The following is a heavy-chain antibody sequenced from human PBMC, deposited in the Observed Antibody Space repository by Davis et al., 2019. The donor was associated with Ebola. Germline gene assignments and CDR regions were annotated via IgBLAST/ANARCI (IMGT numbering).Heavy chain of an antibody. Sequence: GESLKISCAASGFTFSSYWMSWVRQAPGKGLEWVANIKQDGSEKYYVDSVKGRFTISRDNAKNSLYLQMNSLRAEDTAVYYCARGLTVVVARDFFDPWGQGTLVTVSS. D-gene: IGHD2-15*01. CDR1: GFTFSSYW. CDR3: ARGLTVVVARDFFDP. CDR2: IKQDGSEK. V-gene: IGHV3-7*01. J-gene: IGHJ5*02.